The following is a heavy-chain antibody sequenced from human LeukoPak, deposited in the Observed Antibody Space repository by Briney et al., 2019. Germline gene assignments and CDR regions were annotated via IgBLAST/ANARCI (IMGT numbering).Heavy chain of an antibody. CDR1: GGTFSNYA. CDR2: INPSGGST. J-gene: IGHJ4*02. D-gene: IGHD2-2*02. CDR3: AREGLIVVVPAAIREADY. Sequence: ASVKVSCKASGGTFSNYAVSWVRQAPGQGLEWMGIINPSGGSTSYAQKFQGRVTMTRDTSTSTVYMELSSLRSEDTAVYYCAREGLIVVVPAAIREADYWGQGTLVTVSS. V-gene: IGHV1-46*01.